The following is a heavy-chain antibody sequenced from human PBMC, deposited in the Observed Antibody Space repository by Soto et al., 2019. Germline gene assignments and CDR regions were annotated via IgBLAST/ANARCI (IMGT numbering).Heavy chain of an antibody. J-gene: IGHJ4*02. CDR1: GDSFTGFW. D-gene: IGHD6-19*01. CDR3: ARQHPLDSRVWYT. Sequence: GESLKISCKVSGDSFTGFWIGWVRQMPGKGLEWLGSIYPRDSDTRYSPSFQGQVTISADKSLSTAYLQWNSLQASDTAIYYCARQHPLDSRVWYTWGQGTLVTVSS. V-gene: IGHV5-51*01. CDR2: IYPRDSDT.